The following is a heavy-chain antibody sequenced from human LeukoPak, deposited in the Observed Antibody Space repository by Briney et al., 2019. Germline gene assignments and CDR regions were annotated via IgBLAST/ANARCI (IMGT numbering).Heavy chain of an antibody. CDR1: GYTFISYG. D-gene: IGHD1-26*01. Sequence: ASVKVSCKTSGYTFISYGIGWVRQAPGQGLEWMGWISAYNGNTNYAQNLQGRVTMTTDTPTSTAYMELRSLGSDDTAVYYCARDEPIVGATWYYDYWGQGTLVTVSS. CDR2: ISAYNGNT. J-gene: IGHJ4*02. CDR3: ARDEPIVGATWYYDY. V-gene: IGHV1-18*01.